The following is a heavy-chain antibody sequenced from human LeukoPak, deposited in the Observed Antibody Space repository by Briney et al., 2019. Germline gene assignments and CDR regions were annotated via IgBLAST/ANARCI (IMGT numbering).Heavy chain of an antibody. V-gene: IGHV3-48*01. CDR1: GFTFSSHG. CDR2: ISSSSSTI. CDR3: ATLGSGSYYRTLDY. J-gene: IGHJ4*02. D-gene: IGHD3-10*02. Sequence: GGSLRLSCVASGFTFSSHGMNWVRQAPGNGLEWVSYISSSSSTIYYEGSMKGRFTISRDNAKNSLYLKMNSLRAEDTAVYYCATLGSGSYYRTLDYWGQGTLVTVSS.